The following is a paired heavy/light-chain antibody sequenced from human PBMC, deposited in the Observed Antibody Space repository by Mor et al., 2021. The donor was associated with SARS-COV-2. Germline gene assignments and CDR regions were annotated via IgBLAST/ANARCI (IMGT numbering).Heavy chain of an antibody. CDR3: AKSGVGGTYIHLDS. V-gene: IGHV3-64D*06. CDR1: GFTFSTYA. Sequence: EVQLVESGGGSVQPGGSLRLSCSASGFTFSTYAMHWVRQAPGKGLEYVSAIDSTGGTTFYADSVKGRFTISRDNSKNTLYLQMRSLRSEDTAVYHCAKSGVGGTYIHLDSWGQGNLVTVSS. J-gene: IGHJ4*02. CDR2: IDSTGGTT. D-gene: IGHD1-26*01.
Light chain of an antibody. V-gene: IGKV4-1*01. Sequence: DIVVTQSPDSLAVSLGERATINCKSSQSVFYSGNNKNYLAWYQQKPGQSPKLLIYWASTRESGVPDRFSGSGSGTDFTLTISSLQAEDVAVYYCQQYFSSPPLTFGGGTKVEIK. CDR3: QQYFSSPPLT. CDR2: WAS. CDR1: QSVFYSGNNKNY. J-gene: IGKJ4*01.